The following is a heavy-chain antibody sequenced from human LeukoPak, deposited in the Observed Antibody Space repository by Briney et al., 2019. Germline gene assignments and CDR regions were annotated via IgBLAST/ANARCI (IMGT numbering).Heavy chain of an antibody. CDR1: IGSIRSYY. CDR3: ARGGVVHLDY. Sequence: SETLSLTCTVSIGSIRSYYWSWIRQPPGKGLEWIGYIYFSGSTNYNPSLKSRVTISVDTSKNQFSLKLSSVTAADTAVYYCARGGVVHLDYWGQGTLVTVSS. D-gene: IGHD3-3*01. CDR2: IYFSGST. J-gene: IGHJ4*02. V-gene: IGHV4-59*01.